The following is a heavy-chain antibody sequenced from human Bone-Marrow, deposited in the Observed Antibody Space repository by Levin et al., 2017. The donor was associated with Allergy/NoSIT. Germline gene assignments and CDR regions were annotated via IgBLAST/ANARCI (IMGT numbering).Heavy chain of an antibody. J-gene: IGHJ4*02. CDR1: GFTFSSYA. CDR3: AKASTDSSGYYPYYFDY. Sequence: GGSLRLSCAASGFTFSSYAMSWVRQAPGKGLEWVSAISGSGGSTYYADSVKGRFTISRDNSKNTLYLQMNSLRAEDTAVYYCAKASTDSSGYYPYYFDYWGQGTLVTVSS. CDR2: ISGSGGST. V-gene: IGHV3-23*01. D-gene: IGHD3-22*01.